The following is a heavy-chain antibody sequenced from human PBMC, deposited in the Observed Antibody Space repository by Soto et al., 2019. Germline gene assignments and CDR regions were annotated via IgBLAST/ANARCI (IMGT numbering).Heavy chain of an antibody. CDR3: ARGAPLVVPAARSHYYYMDV. J-gene: IGHJ6*03. CDR2: MNPNSGNT. D-gene: IGHD2-2*01. Sequence: ASVKVACKASGYTFTSYDSNWVRQATGQGLEWMGWMNPNSGNTGYAQKFQGRVTMTRNTSISTAYMELSSLRSEDTAVYYCARGAPLVVPAARSHYYYMDVWGKGTTVTVSS. V-gene: IGHV1-8*01. CDR1: GYTFTSYD.